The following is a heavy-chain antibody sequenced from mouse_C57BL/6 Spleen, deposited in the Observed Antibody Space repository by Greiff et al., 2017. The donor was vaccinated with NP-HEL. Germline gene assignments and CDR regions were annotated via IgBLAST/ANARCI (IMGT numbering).Heavy chain of an antibody. Sequence: VQLQQPGAELVKPGASVKLSCKASGYTFTSYWMQWVKQSPGQGLEWIGKIDPSDSYTNYNQKFKGKATLTVDTSSSTAYLQLSSLTSKDSAVYYCARRDGSSYGYFDYWGQGTTLTVSS. D-gene: IGHD1-1*01. J-gene: IGHJ2*01. CDR1: GYTFTSYW. V-gene: IGHV1-50*01. CDR3: ARRDGSSYGYFDY. CDR2: IDPSDSYT.